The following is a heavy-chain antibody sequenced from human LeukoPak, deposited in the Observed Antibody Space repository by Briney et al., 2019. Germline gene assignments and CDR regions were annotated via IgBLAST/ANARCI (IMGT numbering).Heavy chain of an antibody. V-gene: IGHV4-34*01. CDR1: GGSFSGYY. J-gene: IGHJ4*02. CDR2: INHSGST. Sequence: PSETLSLTCAVYGGSFSGYYWSWLRQPPGKGLEWIGKINHSGSTNYNPSLKSRVTISVDTSKNQFSLKLSSVTAADTAVYYCARVGSLRVVDYWGQGTLVTVPS. D-gene: IGHD3-10*01. CDR3: ARVGSLRVVDY.